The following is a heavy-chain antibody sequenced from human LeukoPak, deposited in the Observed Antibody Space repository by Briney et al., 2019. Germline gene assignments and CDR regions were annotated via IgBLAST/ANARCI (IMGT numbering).Heavy chain of an antibody. CDR2: IYSGGST. J-gene: IGHJ4*02. Sequence: GGSLRLSCAASGFTVSSNYMSWVRQAPGKGLEWVSVIYSGGSTYYADSVKGRFTISRDNSKNTLYLQMNSLRAEDTAVYYCARDRSEYDSGGAFDYWGQGTLVTVSS. CDR1: GFTVSSNY. V-gene: IGHV3-53*01. D-gene: IGHD3-22*01. CDR3: ARDRSEYDSGGAFDY.